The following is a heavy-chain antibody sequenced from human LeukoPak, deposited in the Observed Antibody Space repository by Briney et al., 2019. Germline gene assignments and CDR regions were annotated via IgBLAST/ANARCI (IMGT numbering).Heavy chain of an antibody. CDR1: GGSETSFY. D-gene: IGHD4-17*01. J-gene: IGHJ5*02. V-gene: IGHV4-59*08. Sequence: SETLTLTCNVSGGSETSFYWSWIRQSPGKGLEWIGDLFYTGRTNYNPSLKSRVSISADTSKNQFSLRLSSVTAADTAVYYCTRQLTTVSRGGWFDPWGQGTLVTVSS. CDR3: TRQLTTVSRGGWFDP. CDR2: LFYTGRT.